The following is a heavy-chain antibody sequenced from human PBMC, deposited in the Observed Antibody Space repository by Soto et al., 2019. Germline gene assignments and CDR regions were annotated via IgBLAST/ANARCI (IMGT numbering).Heavy chain of an antibody. Sequence: QVQLVQSGAEVKKPGASVKVSCKASGYTFTSYGSSWVRQAPGQGLEWMGWISGYKGNTKDAQKLQARATMTTDTSTSTANMERRSLRSDDTAVYYCARDLAGQIVDYWGQGTLVTVSS. CDR3: ARDLAGQIVDY. J-gene: IGHJ4*02. CDR1: GYTFTSYG. D-gene: IGHD3-22*01. V-gene: IGHV1-18*01. CDR2: ISGYKGNT.